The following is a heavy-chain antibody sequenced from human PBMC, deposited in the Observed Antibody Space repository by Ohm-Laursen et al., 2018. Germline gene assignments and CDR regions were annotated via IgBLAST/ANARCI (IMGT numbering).Heavy chain of an antibody. CDR2: ISSNGSTI. D-gene: IGHD3-22*01. J-gene: IGHJ4*02. CDR1: GFTFSDYY. V-gene: IGHV3-11*01. Sequence: SLRLSCTASGFTFSDYYMSWIRQAPGKGLEWVSYISSNGSTIYYADSVKGRFTISRDNAKNSLYLQMNSLRAEDTAVYYCARDEKNYYDSSGYDYWGQGTLVTVSS. CDR3: ARDEKNYYDSSGYDY.